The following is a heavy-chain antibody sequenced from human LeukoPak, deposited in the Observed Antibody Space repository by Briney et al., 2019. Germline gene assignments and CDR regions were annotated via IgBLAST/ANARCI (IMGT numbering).Heavy chain of an antibody. CDR3: TTGTSLYYDFWSGYPVGMDV. V-gene: IGHV3-15*01. Sequence: GGSLRFYCAASGFTFSNAWMSWVRQAPGKELKWVGRIKSKTDGGTTDYAAPVKVRFTISRDDSKTTLYLQMNSLKTEDTAVYYCTTGTSLYYDFWSGYPVGMDVWGQGTTVTVSS. D-gene: IGHD3-3*01. CDR1: GFTFSNAW. J-gene: IGHJ6*02. CDR2: IKSKTDGGTT.